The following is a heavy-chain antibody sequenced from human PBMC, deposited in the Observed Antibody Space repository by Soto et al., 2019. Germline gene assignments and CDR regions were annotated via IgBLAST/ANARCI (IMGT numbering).Heavy chain of an antibody. D-gene: IGHD1-26*01. V-gene: IGHV4-38-2*02. CDR3: ARDPSGSLSYYYVMDV. J-gene: IGHJ6*02. Sequence: SETLSLTCAVSGYSISSGYYWGWIRQPPGKGLEWIGSIYHSGSTYYNPSLKSRVTISVDTSKNQFSLKLSSVTAADTAVYYCARDPSGSLSYYYVMDVWGQGTTVTVSS. CDR2: IYHSGST. CDR1: GYSISSGYY.